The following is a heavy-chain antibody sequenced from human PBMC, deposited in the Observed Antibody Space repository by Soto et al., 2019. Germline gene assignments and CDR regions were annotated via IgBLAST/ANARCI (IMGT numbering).Heavy chain of an antibody. CDR1: EFAFSSYW. CDR2: IRKDGSQR. CDR3: ARDVSPGSSGLYFDAFEI. J-gene: IGHJ3*02. D-gene: IGHD6-25*01. Sequence: EVQLVESGGGLVQPGGSLTLSCAASEFAFSSYWMTWVRQAPGKGLEWVANIRKDGSQRSYLDSVRVRFTISRDNSKNSLYLQMNSLRAEDTALYFCARDVSPGSSGLYFDAFEIWGQGTMVTVSS. V-gene: IGHV3-7*05.